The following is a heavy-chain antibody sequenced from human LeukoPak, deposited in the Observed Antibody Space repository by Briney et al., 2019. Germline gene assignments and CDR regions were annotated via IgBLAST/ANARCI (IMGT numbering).Heavy chain of an antibody. CDR3: ARRSGSGSSYSFDY. J-gene: IGHJ4*02. CDR2: IYYSGST. CDR1: GGSISSSSYY. V-gene: IGHV4-39*01. D-gene: IGHD3-10*01. Sequence: PSEILSLTCTVSGGSISSSSYYWGWIRQPPGKGLEWIGSIYYSGSTYHNPSLKSRVTISINTSKNQFSLRLSSMTAADTAVYYCARRSGSGSSYSFDYWGQGTLVTVSS.